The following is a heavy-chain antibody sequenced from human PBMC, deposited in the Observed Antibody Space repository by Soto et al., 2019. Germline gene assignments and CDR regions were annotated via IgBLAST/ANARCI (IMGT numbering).Heavy chain of an antibody. CDR2: IYFIGST. CDR3: ARQVAYNWNDPSVVDF. Sequence: QVQLQESGPGLVKPSETLSLTCSVSGGSISSHYWSWIRQAPGKGLEWIGFIYFIGSTYYNPSLKLQVTMSVXTXKXXIPLNLSSVTSADTAVYYSARQVAYNWNDPSVVDFWGRRTLVTVSS. J-gene: IGHJ4*02. V-gene: IGHV4-59*08. D-gene: IGHD1-1*01. CDR1: GGSISSHY.